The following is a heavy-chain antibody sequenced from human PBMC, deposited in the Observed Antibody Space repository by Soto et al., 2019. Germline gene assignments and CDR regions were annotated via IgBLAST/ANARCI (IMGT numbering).Heavy chain of an antibody. Sequence: QVQLVESGGGVVQPGRALRLSCAASGFTFSSYAMHWVRQAPGKGLEWVAVISYDGSNKYYADSVKGRFTISRDNSKNTLYLQMNSKRAENTAVYYCARDWPSGSSSNYYYGMDVWGQGTTVTVSS. CDR3: ARDWPSGSSSNYYYGMDV. D-gene: IGHD1-26*01. V-gene: IGHV3-30-3*01. J-gene: IGHJ6*02. CDR2: ISYDGSNK. CDR1: GFTFSSYA.